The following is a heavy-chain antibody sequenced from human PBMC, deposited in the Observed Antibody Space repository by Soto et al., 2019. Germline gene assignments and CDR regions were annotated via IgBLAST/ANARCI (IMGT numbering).Heavy chain of an antibody. CDR1: GFTFSSYG. CDR3: AKGKGGSNWQGMDV. CDR2: ISYDGINK. D-gene: IGHD6-13*01. J-gene: IGHJ6*02. Sequence: QVQLVESGGGVVQPGTSLRLSCAASGFTFSSYGMHWVRQAPGKGLEWVAVISYDGINKFYSDSVKGRFTISRDNSKNTLYLQRSSLRAEDTAVYYCAKGKGGSNWQGMDVWGQGTTVTVSS. V-gene: IGHV3-30*18.